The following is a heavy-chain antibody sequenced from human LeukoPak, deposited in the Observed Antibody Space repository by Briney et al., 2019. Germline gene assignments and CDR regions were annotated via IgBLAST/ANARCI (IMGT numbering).Heavy chain of an antibody. J-gene: IGHJ5*02. CDR2: TIPILGIA. D-gene: IGHD2-21*02. Sequence: SVKVSCKASGGTFSSYAISWVRQAPGQGLDWMGRTIPILGIANYAQKFQGRVTITADKSTSTAYMELSSLRSEDTAVYYCARDRAYCGGDCYSNWFDPWGQGTLVTVSS. CDR1: GGTFSSYA. V-gene: IGHV1-69*04. CDR3: ARDRAYCGGDCYSNWFDP.